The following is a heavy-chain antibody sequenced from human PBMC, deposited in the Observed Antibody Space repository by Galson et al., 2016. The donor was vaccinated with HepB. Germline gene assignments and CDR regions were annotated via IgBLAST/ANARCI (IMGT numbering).Heavy chain of an antibody. V-gene: IGHV1-18*04. Sequence: SGYTFTSYGISWVRQAPGQGPEWMGWTSGTNDDLRYAQMFQGRVTITTDTSTNTAYIELRGLTFGDTAVYYCARDWSARMPTITDDWGQGTLVTVSS. CDR1: GYTFTSYG. CDR2: TSGTNDDL. J-gene: IGHJ4*02. D-gene: IGHD5-24*01. CDR3: ARDWSARMPTITDD.